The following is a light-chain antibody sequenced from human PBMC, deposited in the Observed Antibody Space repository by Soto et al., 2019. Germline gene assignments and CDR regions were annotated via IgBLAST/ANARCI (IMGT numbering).Light chain of an antibody. J-gene: IGKJ4*01. CDR1: QSISSY. Sequence: EIVLTQSPATLSLSPGERATLSCRASQSISSYLAWYQQKPGQAPRLLIYDASSRATGIPARFSGSGSGTDFTLPISSLEPEDFAVYYCQQRSNWLTFGGGPKVEIK. V-gene: IGKV3-11*01. CDR2: DAS. CDR3: QQRSNWLT.